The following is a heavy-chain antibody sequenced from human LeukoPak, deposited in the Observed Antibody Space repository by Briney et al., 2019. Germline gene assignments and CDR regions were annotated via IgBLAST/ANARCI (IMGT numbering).Heavy chain of an antibody. Sequence: SGGSLRLSCAASGFTFSSYAMHWVRQAPGKGLEYVSAISNNGGTTYYANSVRGRFTISRDNSKNTLYLQMGGLRAEDKAVYYCARVNGSGSYYDYWGQGTLVTVSS. J-gene: IGHJ4*02. D-gene: IGHD3-10*01. V-gene: IGHV3-64*01. CDR3: ARVNGSGSYYDY. CDR2: ISNNGGTT. CDR1: GFTFSSYA.